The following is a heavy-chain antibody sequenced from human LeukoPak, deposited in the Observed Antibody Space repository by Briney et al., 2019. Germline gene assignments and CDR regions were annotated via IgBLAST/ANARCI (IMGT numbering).Heavy chain of an antibody. V-gene: IGHV4-34*01. Sequence: PSETLSLTCAVYGGSFSGYYWSWIRQPPGKGLEWIGEVNHSGSTNSNPSLKSRVTISVDTSKNQFSLKLSSVTGADTAVYYCARGDFWSGPDYWGQGTLVTVSS. J-gene: IGHJ4*02. CDR3: ARGDFWSGPDY. CDR1: GGSFSGYY. D-gene: IGHD3-3*01. CDR2: VNHSGST.